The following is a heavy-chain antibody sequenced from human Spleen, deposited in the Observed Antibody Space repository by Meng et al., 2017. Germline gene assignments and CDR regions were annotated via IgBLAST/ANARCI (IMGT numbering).Heavy chain of an antibody. CDR2: INRARYT. J-gene: IGHJ5*02. CDR3: ARITTRWFDP. Sequence: VQLQHWGSGLLRSSGTLSLTCAVYDGSFKNYYWTWIRPPPGKGLEWIGEINRARYTFYNPSLNSRVTMSVDTSKTHFSLRLSPVTVADTAVYYCARITTRWFDPWGQGTLVTVSS. V-gene: IGHV4-34*01. CDR1: DGSFKNYY. D-gene: IGHD3-16*01.